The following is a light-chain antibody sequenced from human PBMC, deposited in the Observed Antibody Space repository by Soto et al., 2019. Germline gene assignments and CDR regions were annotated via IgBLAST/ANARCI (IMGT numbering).Light chain of an antibody. J-gene: IGKJ2*01. Sequence: IFLTQSPDTLSLSPGERATLSCRASPAVTSSNYIAWYQQKPGQAPRLLIYGASRRATGIPDRISGSGSGTDFTLTIDRLEPEDVGVYYCQQYGNSLYTFDQGTKLEI. V-gene: IGKV3-20*01. CDR1: PAVTSSN. CDR3: QQYGNSLYT. CDR2: GAS.